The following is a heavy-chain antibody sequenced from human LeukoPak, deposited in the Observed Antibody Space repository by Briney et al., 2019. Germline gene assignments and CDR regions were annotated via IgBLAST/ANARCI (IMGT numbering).Heavy chain of an antibody. Sequence: GASVKASCKASGYTFTGYYMHWVRQAPGQGLEWMGWINPNSGGTNYAQKFQGRVTMTRDMSTSTVYMELSSLRSEDTAVYYCARDRCSYGIPNAFDIWGQGTMVTVSS. CDR1: GYTFTGYY. CDR2: INPNSGGT. J-gene: IGHJ3*02. V-gene: IGHV1-2*02. D-gene: IGHD5-18*01. CDR3: ARDRCSYGIPNAFDI.